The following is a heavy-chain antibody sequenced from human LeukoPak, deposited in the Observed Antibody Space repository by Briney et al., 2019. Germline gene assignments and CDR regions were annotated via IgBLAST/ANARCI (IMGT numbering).Heavy chain of an antibody. CDR1: GFTFSSYA. CDR2: ISYDGSNK. Sequence: GRSLRLSCAASGFTFSSYAMHWVRQAPGKGLEWVAVISYDGSNKYYADSVKGRFTISRDNSKNTLYLQMNSLRAEDTAVYYCAKDLGRYYYGMDVWGQGTTVTVSS. CDR3: AKDLGRYYYGMDV. V-gene: IGHV3-30-3*01. J-gene: IGHJ6*02.